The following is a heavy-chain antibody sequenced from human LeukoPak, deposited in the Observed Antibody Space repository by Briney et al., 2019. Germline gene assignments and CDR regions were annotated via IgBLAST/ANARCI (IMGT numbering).Heavy chain of an antibody. D-gene: IGHD1-1*01. CDR3: ARSRLGGRGALDI. V-gene: IGHV3-7*01. J-gene: IGHJ3*02. CDR2: IKQDGSEK. CDR1: GFTFSSYW. Sequence: PGGSLRLSCAASGFTFSSYWMSWVRQAPGKGLEWVANIKQDGSEKYYVDSVKGRFTISRDNAKNSLYLQMNSLRAEDTAVYYCARSRLGGRGALDIWGQGTVVTVSS.